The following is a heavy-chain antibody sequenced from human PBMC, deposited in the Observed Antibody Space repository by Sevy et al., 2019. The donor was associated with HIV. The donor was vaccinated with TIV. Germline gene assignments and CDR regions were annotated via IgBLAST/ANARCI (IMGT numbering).Heavy chain of an antibody. CDR1: GFMFSNYW. V-gene: IGHV3-7*01. D-gene: IGHD2-15*01. J-gene: IGHJ4*02. CDR2: IKQDGSKK. Sequence: GGSLRLSCAASGFMFSNYWMSWVRQAPGKGLEWVANIKQDGSKKYYVDSVKGRFSISRDNAKNSLYLQMNSLRAEDTAVYYCAVDVVVNDVAFDYWGQGTLVTVSS. CDR3: AVDVVVNDVAFDY.